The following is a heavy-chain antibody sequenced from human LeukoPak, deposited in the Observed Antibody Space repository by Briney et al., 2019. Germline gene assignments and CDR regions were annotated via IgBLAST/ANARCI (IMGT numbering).Heavy chain of an antibody. CDR3: ASEHIVGATTSDY. CDR1: GFTFSSYE. D-gene: IGHD1-26*01. V-gene: IGHV3-48*03. J-gene: IGHJ4*02. CDR2: ISSSGSTI. Sequence: GGSLRLSCAASGFTFSSYEMNGGRRAPRKGLERDSYISSSGSTIYYADSVKGRFTISRDNAKNSLYLQMNSLRAEDTAVYYCASEHIVGATTSDYWGQGTLVTVSS.